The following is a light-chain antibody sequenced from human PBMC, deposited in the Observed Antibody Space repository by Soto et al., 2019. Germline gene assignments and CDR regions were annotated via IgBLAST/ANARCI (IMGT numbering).Light chain of an antibody. CDR3: QQRSNWPRT. CDR2: DAS. CDR1: QSINTY. V-gene: IGKV3-11*01. J-gene: IGKJ1*01. Sequence: EIVLTQSPSTLSLSPGERATLSCRASQSINTYLAWYQQKPGKAPRLLIYDASNRATGISARFSGSGSGTDFILTISSLEPEDFAVYYCQQRSNWPRTFGQGTKVEIK.